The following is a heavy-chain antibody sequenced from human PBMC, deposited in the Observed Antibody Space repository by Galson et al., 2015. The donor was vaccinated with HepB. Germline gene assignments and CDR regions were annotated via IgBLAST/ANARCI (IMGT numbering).Heavy chain of an antibody. Sequence: LSLTCAVYGGSFSGYHWTWVRQPPGGGLEWVGEVDHTGSTNYNPSLKSRVTISADTSKNQFSLKLSSVTAADTAVYYCAREGYYGSGSYGYWGQGTLVTVSS. CDR1: GGSFSGYH. J-gene: IGHJ4*02. CDR3: AREGYYGSGSYGY. V-gene: IGHV4-34*09. D-gene: IGHD3-10*01. CDR2: VDHTGST.